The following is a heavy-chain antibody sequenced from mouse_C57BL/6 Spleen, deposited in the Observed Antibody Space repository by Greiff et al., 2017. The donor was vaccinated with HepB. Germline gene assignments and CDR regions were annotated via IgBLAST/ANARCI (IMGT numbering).Heavy chain of an antibody. CDR3: TSIYYGNYAWFAY. CDR2: IDPEDGDT. V-gene: IGHV14-1*01. CDR1: GFNIKDYY. Sequence: EVQLQQSGAELVRPGASVKLSCTASGFNIKDYYMHWVKQRPEQGLEWIGRIDPEDGDTEYAPKFQGKATMTADTSSNTAYLQLSSLTSEDTAVYYCTSIYYGNYAWFAYWGQGTLVTVSA. D-gene: IGHD2-1*01. J-gene: IGHJ3*01.